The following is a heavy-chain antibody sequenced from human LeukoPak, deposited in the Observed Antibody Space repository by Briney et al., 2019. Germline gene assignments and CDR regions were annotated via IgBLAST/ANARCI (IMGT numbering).Heavy chain of an antibody. V-gene: IGHV3-7*04. CDR2: IKQGGSEK. CDR3: ARSHDPSYSGSLPYYFDY. J-gene: IGHJ4*02. Sequence: GGSLRLSCAASGFTFRSYWMSWVRQAPGKGLEWVSKIKQGGSEKYYVDSVKGRFTISRDNAKNSLYLQMNSLRAEDTAVYYCARSHDPSYSGSLPYYFDYWGQGTLVTVSS. CDR1: GFTFRSYW. D-gene: IGHD6-13*01.